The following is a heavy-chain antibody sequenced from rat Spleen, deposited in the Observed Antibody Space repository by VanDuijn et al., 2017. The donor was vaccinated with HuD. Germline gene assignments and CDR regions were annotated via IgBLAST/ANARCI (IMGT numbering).Heavy chain of an antibody. D-gene: IGHD1-4*01. CDR1: GFTFSDYY. CDR2: ISYDDTST. Sequence: EVQLVESDGGLVQPGRSLKLSCAASGFTFSDYYMAWVRQAPTKGLEWVASISYDDTSTHYRDSVKGRFTISRDIAKSSLYLQMDSLRSEDTATYYCTTGPGWGQGVMVTVSS. CDR3: TTGPG. V-gene: IGHV5-20*01. J-gene: IGHJ2*01.